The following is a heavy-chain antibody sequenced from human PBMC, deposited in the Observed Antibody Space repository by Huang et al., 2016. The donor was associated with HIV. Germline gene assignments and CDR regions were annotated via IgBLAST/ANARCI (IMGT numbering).Heavy chain of an antibody. Sequence: EVQLVESGGGLVQPGGSLRLSCAASGFSISSYWMHWVRQAPGKGLVWVSRMNSDGSSTSYADSVKGRFTISRDNAKNTLDLQMNSLRAEDTAVYYCARDPRIQSWLNFFDYWGQGTLVSVSS. CDR1: GFSISSYW. CDR3: ARDPRIQSWLNFFDY. J-gene: IGHJ4*02. CDR2: MNSDGSST. D-gene: IGHD3-22*01. V-gene: IGHV3-74*01.